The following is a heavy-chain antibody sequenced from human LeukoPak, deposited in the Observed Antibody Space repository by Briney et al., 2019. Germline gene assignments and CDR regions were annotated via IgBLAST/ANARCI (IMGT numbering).Heavy chain of an antibody. J-gene: IGHJ4*02. CDR2: INHSGST. Sequence: SETLSLTCAVYGGSFSGYYWSWIRQPPGKGLEWIGEINHSGSTNYNPSLKSRVTVSVDTSKNQFSLKLSSVTAADTAVYYCARGLYDYVWGSYRPPFDYWGQGTLVTVSS. D-gene: IGHD3-16*02. CDR1: GGSFSGYY. CDR3: ARGLYDYVWGSYRPPFDY. V-gene: IGHV4-34*01.